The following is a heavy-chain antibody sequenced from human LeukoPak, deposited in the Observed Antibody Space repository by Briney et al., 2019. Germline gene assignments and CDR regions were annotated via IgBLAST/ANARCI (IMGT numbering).Heavy chain of an antibody. CDR1: GFTFSSYA. V-gene: IGHV3-23*01. CDR3: AKYKRFLEWLLFGGFDY. CDR2: ISGSGGST. D-gene: IGHD3-3*01. Sequence: GGSLRLSCAASGFTFSSYAMSWVRQAPGKGLEWVSAISGSGGSTYYADSVKGRFTISRDNSKNTLYLQMNSLRAEDTAVYYCAKYKRFLEWLLFGGFDYWGQGTLVTVSS. J-gene: IGHJ4*02.